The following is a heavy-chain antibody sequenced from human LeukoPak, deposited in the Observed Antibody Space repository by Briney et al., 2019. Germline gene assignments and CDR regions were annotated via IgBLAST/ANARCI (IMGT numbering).Heavy chain of an antibody. Sequence: PSQTLSLTCTVSGGSISSGGYYWSWIRQHPGKGLEWIGYIYYSGSTYYNPSLKSRVSISVDTSKNQFSLKLSSVTAADTAVYYCARYYGSGSRGPPYNWFDPWGQGTLVTVSS. CDR1: GGSISSGGYY. D-gene: IGHD3-10*01. V-gene: IGHV4-31*03. J-gene: IGHJ5*02. CDR3: ARYYGSGSRGPPYNWFDP. CDR2: IYYSGST.